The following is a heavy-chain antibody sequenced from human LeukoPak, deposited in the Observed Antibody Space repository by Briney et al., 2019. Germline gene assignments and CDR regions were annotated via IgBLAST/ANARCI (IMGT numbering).Heavy chain of an antibody. CDR2: INHSGST. Sequence: SETLSLTCAVYGGSFSGYYWSWIRQPPGKGLEWIGKINHSGSTNYNPSLKSRVTISVDTSKNQFSLKLSSVTAADTAVYYCARGGNDYGDYVWFDPWGQGTLVTVSS. V-gene: IGHV4-34*01. CDR1: GGSFSGYY. CDR3: ARGGNDYGDYVWFDP. J-gene: IGHJ5*02. D-gene: IGHD4-17*01.